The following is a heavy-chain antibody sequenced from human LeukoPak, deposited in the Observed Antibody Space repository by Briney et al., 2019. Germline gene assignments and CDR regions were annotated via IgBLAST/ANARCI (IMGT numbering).Heavy chain of an antibody. Sequence: ASVKVSCKASGYTFTSYYMHWVRQAPGQGLEWMGIINPSGGSTSYAQKFQGRVTMTRDMSTSTVYMELSSLRSEDTAVYYCASAEWELLPKGPWGQGTLVTVSS. D-gene: IGHD1-26*01. CDR3: ASAEWELLPKGP. CDR2: INPSGGST. CDR1: GYTFTSYY. V-gene: IGHV1-46*01. J-gene: IGHJ5*02.